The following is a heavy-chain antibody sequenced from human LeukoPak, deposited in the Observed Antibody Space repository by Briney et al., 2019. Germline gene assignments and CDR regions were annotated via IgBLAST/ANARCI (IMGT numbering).Heavy chain of an antibody. CDR3: ARGRGYSGYDLGY. D-gene: IGHD5-12*01. J-gene: IGHJ4*02. CDR1: GFTFSSYS. CDR2: ISSSSSTI. Sequence: PGGSLRLSCAASGFTFSSYSMNWVRQAPGKGLEWVSSISSSSSTIYYADSVKGRFTISRDNAKNSLYLQMNSLRAEDTAVYYCARGRGYSGYDLGYWGQGTLVTVSS. V-gene: IGHV3-48*01.